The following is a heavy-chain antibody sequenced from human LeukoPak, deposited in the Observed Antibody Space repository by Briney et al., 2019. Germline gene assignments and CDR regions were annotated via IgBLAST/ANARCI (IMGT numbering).Heavy chain of an antibody. CDR2: INHSGST. V-gene: IGHV4-34*01. Sequence: SETLSLTCAVYGGSFSGYYWSWIRQPPGKGLEWIGVINHSGSTNYNPSLKSRVTISVDTSKNQFSLKLSSVTAADTAVYYCARGRPSRTRFGELLCFDYWGQGTLVTVSS. CDR1: GGSFSGYY. CDR3: ARGRPSRTRFGELLCFDY. J-gene: IGHJ4*02. D-gene: IGHD3-10*01.